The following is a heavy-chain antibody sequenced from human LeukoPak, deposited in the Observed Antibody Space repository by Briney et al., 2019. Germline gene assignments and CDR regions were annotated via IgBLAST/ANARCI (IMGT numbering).Heavy chain of an antibody. V-gene: IGHV1-2*02. Sequence: ASVKVSCKASGYSFTYHYIHWVRQAPGQGFEWMGWLNPNTGGTDYAQRFQDRIAISTYTSITTVYMELSSLDSDDTALYYCARDLATIDGIAWYYFENWGQGTLVTVS. D-gene: IGHD5-12*01. J-gene: IGHJ4*02. CDR2: LNPNTGGT. CDR3: ARDLATIDGIAWYYFEN. CDR1: GYSFTYHY.